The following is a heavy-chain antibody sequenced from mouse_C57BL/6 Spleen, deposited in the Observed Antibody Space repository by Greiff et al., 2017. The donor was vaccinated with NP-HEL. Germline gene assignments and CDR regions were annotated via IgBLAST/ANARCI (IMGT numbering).Heavy chain of an antibody. CDR1: GYTFTSYD. D-gene: IGHD1-1*01. J-gene: IGHJ1*03. CDR3: ARSGYYGSSYWYFDV. V-gene: IGHV1-85*01. Sequence: QVQLQQSGPELVKPGASVKLSCKASGYTFTSYDINWVKQRPGQGLEWIGWIYPRDGSTKYNEKFKGKATLTVDTSSSTAYMELHSLTSEDAAVYFCARSGYYGSSYWYFDVWGTGTTVTVSS. CDR2: IYPRDGST.